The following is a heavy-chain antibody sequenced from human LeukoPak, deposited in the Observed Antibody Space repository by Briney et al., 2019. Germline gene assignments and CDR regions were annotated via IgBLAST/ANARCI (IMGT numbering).Heavy chain of an antibody. J-gene: IGHJ4*02. V-gene: IGHV3-64D*06. CDR3: GRVIGSGSISSCHLDY. CDR1: GFTFSNYG. D-gene: IGHD2-2*01. CDR2: ISSNGGST. Sequence: GGSLRLSCAASGFTFSNYGMHWVRQAPGKGLEYVSAISSNGGSTYYADSVKGRFTISRDNSKNTLYLQMSSLRAEDTAVYYCGRVIGSGSISSCHLDYWGQGTLVSVSS.